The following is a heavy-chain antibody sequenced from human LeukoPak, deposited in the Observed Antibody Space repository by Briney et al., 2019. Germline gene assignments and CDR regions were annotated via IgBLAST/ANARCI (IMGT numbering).Heavy chain of an antibody. J-gene: IGHJ4*02. D-gene: IGHD3-10*01. Sequence: KPGGSLRLSCAASGFTFRNYWMHWVRHAPGKGLVCVSRINSDGSSRNYADSVKGRFTISRDDAKNTLYLQMNSLRAEDTAVYYCVRDPRFSENFDYWGQGTLVTVSS. CDR3: VRDPRFSENFDY. CDR2: INSDGSSR. V-gene: IGHV3-74*01. CDR1: GFTFRNYW.